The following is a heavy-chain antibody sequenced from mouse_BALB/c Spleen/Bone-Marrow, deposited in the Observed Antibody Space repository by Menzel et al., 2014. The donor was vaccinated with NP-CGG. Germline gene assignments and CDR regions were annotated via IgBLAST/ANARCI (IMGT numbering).Heavy chain of an antibody. CDR2: IDPANGNT. D-gene: IGHD2-3*01. V-gene: IGHV14-3*02. CDR1: GFNIKDTY. J-gene: IGHJ4*01. CDR3: ARWLLPYGLDY. Sequence: EVQLVESGAELVKPGASVKLSCTASGFNIKDTYMHWVKQRPEQGLEWIGRIDPANGNTKYDPKFQGKATITADTSSNTAHLQLSSLTPEDTAVYYCARWLLPYGLDYWGQGTSVTVSS.